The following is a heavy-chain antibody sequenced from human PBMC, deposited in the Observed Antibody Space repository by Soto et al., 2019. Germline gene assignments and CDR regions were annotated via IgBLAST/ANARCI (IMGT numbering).Heavy chain of an antibody. Sequence: GGSLRLSCAASGFTFSSYAMSWVRQAPGKGLEWVSAISGSGGSTYYADSVKGRFIISRDNSKNTLYLQMNSLRAEDTAVYYCAKDQGYCSRGSCYFDYWGQGTLVTVSS. J-gene: IGHJ4*02. CDR1: GFTFSSYA. CDR2: ISGSGGST. CDR3: AKDQGYCSRGSCYFDY. V-gene: IGHV3-23*01. D-gene: IGHD2-15*01.